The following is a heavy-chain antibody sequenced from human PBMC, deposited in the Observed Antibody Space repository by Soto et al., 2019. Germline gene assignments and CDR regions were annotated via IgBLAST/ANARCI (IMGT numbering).Heavy chain of an antibody. CDR1: GFTFSRYW. Sequence: GGSLRLSCAASGFTFSRYWMSWVRQAPGKGLEWVANIKQDGSEKYYVDSVKGRFTISRDNAKNSLYLQMNSLRAEDTAVYYCSRDRGDYDFWSGYPSASDIWGQGTMVTVSS. V-gene: IGHV3-7*05. CDR2: IKQDGSEK. CDR3: SRDRGDYDFWSGYPSASDI. J-gene: IGHJ3*02. D-gene: IGHD3-3*01.